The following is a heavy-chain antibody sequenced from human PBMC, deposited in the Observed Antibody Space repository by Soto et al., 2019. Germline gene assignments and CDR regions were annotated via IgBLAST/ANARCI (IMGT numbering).Heavy chain of an antibody. V-gene: IGHV1-8*01. J-gene: IGHJ6*03. D-gene: IGHD6-6*01. CDR2: MNPNSGNT. Sequence: ASVKVSCKASGYTFTSYDINWVRQATGQGLEWMGWMNPNSGNTGYAQKFQGRVTMTRNTSISTAYMELSSLRSEDTAVYYCARVEAARSPYYYYYMDVWGKGTTVTVSS. CDR1: GYTFTSYD. CDR3: ARVEAARSPYYYYYMDV.